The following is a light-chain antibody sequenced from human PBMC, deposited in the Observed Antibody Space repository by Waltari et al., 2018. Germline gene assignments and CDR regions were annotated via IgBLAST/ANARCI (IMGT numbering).Light chain of an antibody. CDR1: SSDVGGYNY. J-gene: IGLJ2*01. CDR2: DVN. Sequence: QSALTQPRSVSGSPGQSVTISCTGTSSDVGGYNYASWYQQPPGKAPKHMIYDVNKRPSGVPYRFSGSKSGNTASLTISGLQAEDEADFYCCSYAGSYILVFGGGTKLTVL. CDR3: CSYAGSYILV. V-gene: IGLV2-11*01.